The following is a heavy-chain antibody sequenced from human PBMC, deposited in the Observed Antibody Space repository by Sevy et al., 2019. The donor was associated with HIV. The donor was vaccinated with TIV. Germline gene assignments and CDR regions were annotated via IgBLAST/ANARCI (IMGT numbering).Heavy chain of an antibody. D-gene: IGHD3-22*01. CDR3: ARGGYYDSSGYYDFDY. V-gene: IGHV3-48*02. Sequence: RGSLRLSCAASGFTFSSYSMNWVRQAPGKGLEWVSYISSSSSTIYYADSVKGRFTISRDNAKNSLYLQMNSLRDEDTAVYYCARGGYYDSSGYYDFDYWGQGTLVTVSS. CDR2: ISSSSSTI. J-gene: IGHJ4*02. CDR1: GFTFSSYS.